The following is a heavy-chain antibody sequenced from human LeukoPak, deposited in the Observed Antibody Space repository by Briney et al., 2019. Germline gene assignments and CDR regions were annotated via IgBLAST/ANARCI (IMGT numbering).Heavy chain of an antibody. D-gene: IGHD3-9*01. CDR3: ARGVRYFDWLLRP. V-gene: IGHV1-69*05. CDR2: IIPIFGTA. CDR1: GGTFSSYA. J-gene: IGHJ4*02. Sequence: GSSVKVSCKASGGTFSSYAISWVRRAPGQGLEWMGGIIPIFGTANYAQKFQGRVTITTDESTSTAYMELSSLRSEDTAVYYCARGVRYFDWLLRPWGQGTLVTVSS.